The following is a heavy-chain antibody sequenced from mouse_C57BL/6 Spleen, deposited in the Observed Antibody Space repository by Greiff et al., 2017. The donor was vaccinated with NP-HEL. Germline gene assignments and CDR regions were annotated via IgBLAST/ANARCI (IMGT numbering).Heavy chain of an antibody. J-gene: IGHJ1*03. CDR2: IYPRDGST. Sequence: VQLQQSDAELVKPGASVKISCKVSGYTFTDHTIHWMKQRPEQGLEWIGYIYPRDGSTKYNEKFKGKATLTADKSSSTAYMQLNSLTSEDAAVYFCARGDYYGSSYGYFDVWGTRTTVTVSS. D-gene: IGHD1-1*01. CDR3: ARGDYYGSSYGYFDV. V-gene: IGHV1-78*01. CDR1: GYTFTDHT.